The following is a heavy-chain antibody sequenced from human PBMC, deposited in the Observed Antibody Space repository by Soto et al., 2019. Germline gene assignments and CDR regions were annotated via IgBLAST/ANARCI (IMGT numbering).Heavy chain of an antibody. D-gene: IGHD2-2*01. CDR1: GYTFTSYG. CDR2: ISAYNGNT. J-gene: IGHJ6*02. V-gene: IGHV1-18*04. Sequence: ASVKVSCKASGYTFTSYGISWVRQAPGQGLEWMGWISAYNGNTNYAQKLQGRVTMTTDTSTSTAYMELMSLRSDDTAVYYCARANIVVVPAAMSGGYYYYGMDVWGQGTTVTVSS. CDR3: ARANIVVVPAAMSGGYYYYGMDV.